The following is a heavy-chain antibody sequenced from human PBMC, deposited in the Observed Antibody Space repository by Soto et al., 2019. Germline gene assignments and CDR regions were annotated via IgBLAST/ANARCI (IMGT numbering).Heavy chain of an antibody. CDR1: GGSFSSGDYY. D-gene: IGHD2-15*01. Sequence: SETLSLTCTVSGGSFSSGDYYWSWIRQPPGKGLEWIGYISYSGSTYYNPSLRSRVTISVDTSKNHFSLKLSSVTAADTAVYYCARFIVGLNWFDPWGQGTLVTVSS. CDR3: ARFIVGLNWFDP. J-gene: IGHJ5*02. V-gene: IGHV4-30-4*01. CDR2: ISYSGST.